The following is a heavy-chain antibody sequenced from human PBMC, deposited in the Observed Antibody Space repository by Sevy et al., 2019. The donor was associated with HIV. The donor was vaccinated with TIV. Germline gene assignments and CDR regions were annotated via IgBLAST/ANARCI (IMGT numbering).Heavy chain of an antibody. Sequence: GALRLSCAASGFTFSSYSMNWVRQAPGKGLEWVSYISSSSTIYYADSVKGRFTISRDKAKNSLSLQMNSLRAEDTAVYYCARDPGKKTYYYETGWFDPWGQGTLVTVSS. J-gene: IGHJ5*02. CDR1: GFTFSSYS. CDR3: ARDPGKKTYYYETGWFDP. CDR2: ISSSSTI. D-gene: IGHD3-22*01. V-gene: IGHV3-48*01.